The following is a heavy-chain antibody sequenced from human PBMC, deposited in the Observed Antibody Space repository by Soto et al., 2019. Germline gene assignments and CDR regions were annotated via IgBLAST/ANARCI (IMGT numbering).Heavy chain of an antibody. CDR1: GFTFSSYA. V-gene: IGHV3-30-3*01. CDR3: ARDMGTGTRDAFDI. D-gene: IGHD1-7*01. CDR2: ISYDGSNK. Sequence: GGSLRLSCAASGFTFSSYAMHWVRQAPGKGLEWVAVISYDGSNKYYADSVKGRFTISRDNSKNTLYLQMNSLRAEDTAVYYCARDMGTGTRDAFDIWGQGTMVTVSS. J-gene: IGHJ3*02.